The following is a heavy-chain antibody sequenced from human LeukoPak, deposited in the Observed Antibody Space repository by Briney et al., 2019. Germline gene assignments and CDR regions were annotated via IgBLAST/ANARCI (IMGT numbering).Heavy chain of an antibody. CDR2: IYYRGTT. J-gene: IGHJ4*02. V-gene: IGHV4-59*01. D-gene: IGHD2-15*01. CDR3: VSSSPRYCTGSTCYSSRGFDY. Sequence: SETLSLTCTVSGDSISTYYWSWIRQSPGKGLEWIAYIYYRGTTNYNPSLKSRVTISADTSKTQFSLILSSVTAADTAVYYCVSSSPRYCTGSTCYSSRGFDYWGQGALVTVSS. CDR1: GDSISTYY.